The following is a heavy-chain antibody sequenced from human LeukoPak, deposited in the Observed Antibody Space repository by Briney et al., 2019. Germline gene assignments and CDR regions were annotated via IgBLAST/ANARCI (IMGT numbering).Heavy chain of an antibody. V-gene: IGHV3-9*01. CDR2: ISWNSGSI. Sequence: GGSLRLSCAASGFTFDDYAMHWVRQAPGKGLEWVSGISWNSGSIGYADSVKGRFTISRDNAKNSLYLQMNSLRAEDTALYYCAKNLGYGSGWSPDYYYYGMDVWGQGTTVTVSS. CDR1: GFTFDDYA. J-gene: IGHJ6*02. D-gene: IGHD6-19*01. CDR3: AKNLGYGSGWSPDYYYYGMDV.